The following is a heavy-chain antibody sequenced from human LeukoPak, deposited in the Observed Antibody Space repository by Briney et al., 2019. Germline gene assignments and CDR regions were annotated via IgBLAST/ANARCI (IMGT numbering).Heavy chain of an antibody. D-gene: IGHD6-13*01. J-gene: IGHJ1*01. Sequence: VASVKVSCKASGGTFSSYAISWVRQAPGQGLEWMGGITPIFGTANYAQKFQGRVTITADKSTSTAYMELSSLRSEDTAVYYCARSSLRIAAAGHEYFQHWGQGTLVTVSS. CDR1: GGTFSSYA. CDR3: ARSSLRIAAAGHEYFQH. V-gene: IGHV1-69*06. CDR2: ITPIFGTA.